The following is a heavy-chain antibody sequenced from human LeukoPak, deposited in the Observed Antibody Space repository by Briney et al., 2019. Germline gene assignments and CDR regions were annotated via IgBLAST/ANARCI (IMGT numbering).Heavy chain of an antibody. D-gene: IGHD2-21*01. V-gene: IGHV3-21*01. J-gene: IGHJ5*02. CDR3: AKDIRPGWFDP. CDR2: ITSSSRYI. Sequence: GGSLRLSCEASGFPFSSNSMSWVRQARGKGLEWVSSITSSSRYIYYADSVKGRFTISGDNSKNTLYLQMNSLRAEDTAVYYCAKDIRPGWFDPWGQGTLVTVSS. CDR1: GFPFSSNS.